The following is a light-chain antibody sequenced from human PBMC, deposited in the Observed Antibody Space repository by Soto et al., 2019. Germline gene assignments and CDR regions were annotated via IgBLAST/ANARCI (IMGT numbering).Light chain of an antibody. CDR2: GAS. Sequence: EIVMTQSPATLSVSPGERATLSCRASQSITRNLAWYQQSPGQAPRLLIYGASSRPTGIPDRFTGSGSGTDFTLTISRLEPEDSAVYYCQQYGRSPPWTFGQGTKVDIK. CDR1: QSITRN. J-gene: IGKJ1*01. CDR3: QQYGRSPPWT. V-gene: IGKV3-20*01.